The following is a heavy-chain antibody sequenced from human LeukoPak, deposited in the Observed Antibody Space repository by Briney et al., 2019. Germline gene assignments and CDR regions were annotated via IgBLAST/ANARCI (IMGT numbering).Heavy chain of an antibody. CDR3: TLDHDAFDI. Sequence: SETLSLTCTVSGGSISSGSYYWSWIRQPAGKGLEWIGRIYTSGSTNYNPSLKSRVTISVDTSKNQFSLKLSSVTAADTAVYYCTLDHDAFDIWGQGTMVTVSS. V-gene: IGHV4-61*02. CDR1: GGSISSGSYY. CDR2: IYTSGST. J-gene: IGHJ3*02.